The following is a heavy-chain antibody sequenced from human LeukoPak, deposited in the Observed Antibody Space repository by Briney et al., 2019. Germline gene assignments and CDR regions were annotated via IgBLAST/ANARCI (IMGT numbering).Heavy chain of an antibody. CDR2: ISGSGGST. CDR3: ARAPHQVVVAATKGGYYFDY. J-gene: IGHJ4*02. D-gene: IGHD2-15*01. Sequence: GGSLRLSCTVSGFTVSSNSMSWVRQAPGKGLEWVSAISGSGGSTYYADSVKGRFTISRDNSKNSLYLQMNSLRAEDTALYYCARAPHQVVVAATKGGYYFDYWGQGTLVTVSS. V-gene: IGHV3-23*01. CDR1: GFTVSSNS.